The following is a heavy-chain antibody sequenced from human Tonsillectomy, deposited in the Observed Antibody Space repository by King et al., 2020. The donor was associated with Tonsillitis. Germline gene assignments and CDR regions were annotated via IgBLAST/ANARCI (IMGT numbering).Heavy chain of an antibody. Sequence: LQLQESGPGLVKPSETLSLTCTVSGGSISSYYWNWIRQPPGKELEWIGYIYYSGSTNYNPSLKSRVTISVDTSQKQFSLNLTSVTAAVTAVDYFARGGRDSGSPGRVDYWGQGTLVTVSS. D-gene: IGHD1-26*01. CDR1: GGSISSYY. CDR3: ARGGRDSGSPGRVDY. CDR2: IYYSGST. V-gene: IGHV4-59*01. J-gene: IGHJ4*02.